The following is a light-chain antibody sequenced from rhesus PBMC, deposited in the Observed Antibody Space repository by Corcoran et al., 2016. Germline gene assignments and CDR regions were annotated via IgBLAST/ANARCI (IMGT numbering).Light chain of an antibody. J-gene: IGLJ6*01. V-gene: IGLV1-60*01. Sequence: QSVLTQPPSASEAARESVTISCSGSNSDIGNNRVSWYQHFPEAAPSLLIYSNDRRASGVSDRFSGSKSGTSASLVISGLQTEDEAVYYCATWDDRLNGDVFGSGTKLTVL. CDR3: ATWDDRLNGDV. CDR1: NSDIGNNR. CDR2: SND.